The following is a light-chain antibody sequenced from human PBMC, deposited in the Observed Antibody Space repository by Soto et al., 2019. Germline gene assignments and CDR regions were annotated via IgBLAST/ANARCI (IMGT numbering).Light chain of an antibody. Sequence: DIQMTQSPSTLSASVGDRVTITCRASQSISAWLAWYQQKPGKAPKLLIYKASSLESGVPSRFSGSGSGTEFTLTISSLQPDDFAAYYCQQYNSYPYTFGQGTKLEIK. V-gene: IGKV1-5*03. CDR3: QQYNSYPYT. J-gene: IGKJ2*01. CDR1: QSISAW. CDR2: KAS.